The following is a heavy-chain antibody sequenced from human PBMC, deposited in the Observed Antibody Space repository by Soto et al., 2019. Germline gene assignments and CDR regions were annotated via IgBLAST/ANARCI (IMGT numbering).Heavy chain of an antibody. Sequence: EVQLVESGGGLVQPGGSLRLSCAASGFTVSSNYMSWVRQAPGKGLEWVSVIYSGGSTYYADSVKGRFTISRDNSKNTLYLQTTRLRAEDTAVYYRARVARRGRYFDYWGQGTLVTVSS. V-gene: IGHV3-66*01. CDR3: ARVARRGRYFDY. CDR1: GFTVSSNY. CDR2: IYSGGST. J-gene: IGHJ4*02.